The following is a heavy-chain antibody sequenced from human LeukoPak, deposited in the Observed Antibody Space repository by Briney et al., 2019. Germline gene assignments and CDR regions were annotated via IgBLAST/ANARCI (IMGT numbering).Heavy chain of an antibody. CDR3: ARDCSSTSIRESVAFDI. V-gene: IGHV1-2*04. J-gene: IGHJ3*02. CDR2: INPNSGGT. CDR1: GYTFTGYY. D-gene: IGHD2-2*01. Sequence: ASVKVSCKASGYTFTGYYMHWVRQAPGQGLEWMGWINPNSGGTNYAQKFQGWVTMTRDTSISTVYMELSRLRSDDTAVYYCARDCSSTSIRESVAFDIWGQGTMVTVSS.